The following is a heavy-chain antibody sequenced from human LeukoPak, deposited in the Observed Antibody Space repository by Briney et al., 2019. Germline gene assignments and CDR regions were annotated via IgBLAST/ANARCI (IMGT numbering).Heavy chain of an antibody. J-gene: IGHJ4*02. CDR1: GGSISSGGYS. V-gene: IGHV4-30-2*01. Sequence: TLSLTCAVSGGSISSGGYSWSWIRQPPGKGLEWIGYIYHSGSTYYNPSLKSRVTISVDRSKNQFSLKLSSVTAADTAVYYCARYSSSWLTFDYWGQGTLVTVSS. CDR2: IYHSGST. D-gene: IGHD6-13*01. CDR3: ARYSSSWLTFDY.